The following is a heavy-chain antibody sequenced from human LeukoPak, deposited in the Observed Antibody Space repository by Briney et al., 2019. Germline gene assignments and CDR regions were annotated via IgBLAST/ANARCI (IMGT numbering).Heavy chain of an antibody. V-gene: IGHV4-39*07. CDR1: GASISSSSYC. CDR3: ARRAYCSSTSCPKTYYYYYYLHV. D-gene: IGHD2-2*01. Sequence: SETLSLTCTVSGASISSSSYCWGWIRQPGGKGLEWIGSIYYSGSTYYHPSLKSQLTISVDKSKNQLSLKLSSVTAPDTAVYCCARRAYCSSTSCPKTYYYYYYLHVWGKETTVTISS. CDR2: IYYSGST. J-gene: IGHJ6*03.